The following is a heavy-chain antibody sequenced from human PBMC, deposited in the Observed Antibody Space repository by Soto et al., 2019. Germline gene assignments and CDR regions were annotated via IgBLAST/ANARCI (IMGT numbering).Heavy chain of an antibody. Sequence: QVQLQESGPGLVKPSETLSLTCTVSGGSVSSDSYYWSWIRQPPGKGLEWIGYIYYSGSTNYNPTLKSRATISVDTSKNQFSLKLSSVTAADTAVYYCARDGGDAANDAIDIGGQGTMVTVSS. V-gene: IGHV4-61*01. D-gene: IGHD3-16*01. CDR1: GGSVSSDSYY. CDR2: IYYSGST. CDR3: ARDGGDAANDAIDI. J-gene: IGHJ3*02.